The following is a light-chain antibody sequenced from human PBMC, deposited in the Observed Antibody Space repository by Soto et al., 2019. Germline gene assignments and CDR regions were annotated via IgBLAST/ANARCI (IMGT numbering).Light chain of an antibody. Sequence: QSVLTQPASVSGSPGQSITISCTGTSSDVGGYNYVSWYQRHPGKAPKLMIYEVSDRPSGVSNRFSGSKSGNTASLTISGLQAEDQADYYCSSSTITSAYVFGTGSKVTVL. J-gene: IGLJ1*01. CDR3: SSSTITSAYV. V-gene: IGLV2-14*01. CDR1: SSDVGGYNY. CDR2: EVS.